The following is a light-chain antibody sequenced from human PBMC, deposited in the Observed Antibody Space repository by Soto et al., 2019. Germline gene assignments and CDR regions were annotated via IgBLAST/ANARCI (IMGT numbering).Light chain of an antibody. CDR1: QSIDNY. CDR2: DAS. V-gene: IGKV3-11*01. CDR3: QQRRSWPLT. J-gene: IGKJ1*01. Sequence: EIVLTQSPATLSLSPGERATLSCRASQSIDNYLAWYRQKPGQAPRLLIYDASNRATGIPARFTGSGSGTDFTLTISSLAPEDFAVYYCQQRRSWPLTFGQGTKVDIK.